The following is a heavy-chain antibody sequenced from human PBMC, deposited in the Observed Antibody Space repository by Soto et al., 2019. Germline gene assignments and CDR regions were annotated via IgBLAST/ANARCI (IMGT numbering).Heavy chain of an antibody. CDR3: ARESTQGAVVPAAITFWHWFDP. D-gene: IGHD2-2*02. Sequence: GASVKVSCKASGYTFTGYYMHWVRQAPGQGLEWMGWINPNSGGTNYAQKFQGWVNMTRDTSISTAYMELSRLRSDDTAVYYCARESTQGAVVPAAITFWHWFDPWGQGTLVTVSS. CDR1: GYTFTGYY. J-gene: IGHJ5*02. V-gene: IGHV1-2*04. CDR2: INPNSGGT.